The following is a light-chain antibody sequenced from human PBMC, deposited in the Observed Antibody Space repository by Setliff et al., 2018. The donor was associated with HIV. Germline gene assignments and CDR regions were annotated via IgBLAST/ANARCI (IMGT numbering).Light chain of an antibody. CDR2: DVT. CDR3: CSYAGSSTL. Sequence: QSALTQPRSVSGSPGQSVTISCTGTASDIGNYKYVSWYQQQPDKAPKLIIYDVTKRPSGVPDRFSGSKSGNTASLTISGLQSEDEGDYFCCSYAGSSTLFGTGTKVTVL. J-gene: IGLJ1*01. CDR1: ASDIGNYKY. V-gene: IGLV2-11*01.